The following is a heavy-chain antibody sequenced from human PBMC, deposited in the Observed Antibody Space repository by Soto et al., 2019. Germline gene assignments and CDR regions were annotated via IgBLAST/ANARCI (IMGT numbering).Heavy chain of an antibody. D-gene: IGHD1-26*01. CDR1: GVTFSSFA. J-gene: IGHJ4*02. CDR2: SSGSGDSA. CDR3: ASRGSGRYYAY. Sequence: EVQLLESGGGLVQPGGSLRLSFAASGVTFSSFAMRWVRQAPGRGLEWVSSSSGSGDSAYYADSVKGPSTISRDKAKNTLGLEMNGVSAEDTAVYYGASRGSGRYYAYWGQGTLVTVSS. V-gene: IGHV3-23*01.